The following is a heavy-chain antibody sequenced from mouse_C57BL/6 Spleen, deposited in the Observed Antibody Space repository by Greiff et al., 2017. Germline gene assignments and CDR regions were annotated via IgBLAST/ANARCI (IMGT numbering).Heavy chain of an antibody. V-gene: IGHV1-58*01. J-gene: IGHJ4*01. Sequence: EVKLEESGAELVRPGSSVKMSCKTSGYTFTSYGINWVKQRPGQGLEWIGYIYIGNGYTEYNEKFKGKATLTSDTSSSTAYMQLSSLTSEDSAIYFCARSNYGSCYYAMGYWGQGTSVTVSS. CDR1: GYTFTSYG. CDR3: ARSNYGSCYYAMGY. CDR2: IYIGNGYT. D-gene: IGHD1-1*01.